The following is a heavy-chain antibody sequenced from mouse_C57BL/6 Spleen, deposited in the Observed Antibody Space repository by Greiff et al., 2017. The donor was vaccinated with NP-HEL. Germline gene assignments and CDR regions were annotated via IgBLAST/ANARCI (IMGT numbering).Heavy chain of an antibody. Sequence: QVQLKQPGAELVRPGSSVKLSCKASGYTFTSYWMHWVKQRPIQGLEWIGNIDPSDSETHYNQKFKDKATLTVDKSSSTAYMQLSSLTSEDAAVYYCARGYEGFAYWGQGTLVTVSA. V-gene: IGHV1-52*01. J-gene: IGHJ3*01. CDR1: GYTFTSYW. D-gene: IGHD2-2*01. CDR3: ARGYEGFAY. CDR2: IDPSDSET.